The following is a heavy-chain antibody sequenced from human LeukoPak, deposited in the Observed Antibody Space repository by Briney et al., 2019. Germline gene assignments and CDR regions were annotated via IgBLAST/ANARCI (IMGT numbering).Heavy chain of an antibody. V-gene: IGHV3-23*01. D-gene: IGHD1-1*01. CDR3: AKEGTGTTVGAFDI. CDR2: IPGSGGFT. Sequence: GGSLRLSCAASGFTFSSYAMSWVRQAPGKGLEWVSVIPGSGGFTNYADSVKGRFTISRDNSKNTLYLQMNSLRAEDTAVYYCAKEGTGTTVGAFDIWGQGTMVTVSS. J-gene: IGHJ3*02. CDR1: GFTFSSYA.